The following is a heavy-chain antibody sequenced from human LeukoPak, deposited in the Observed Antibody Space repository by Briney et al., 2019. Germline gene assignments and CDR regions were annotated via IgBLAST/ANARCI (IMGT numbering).Heavy chain of an antibody. J-gene: IGHJ3*01. V-gene: IGHV3-53*01. Sequence: GGSLTLSCAASGFSVRTNYMSWLRQAPGKGLEWVSDIYSGGTIRYADSVKGRFTISRDNSKDTLHLQMNSLRVDDTAVYHCVRAVHHLFYSDSSGYYGDAFDVCGEGREVTVSS. CDR3: VRAVHHLFYSDSSGYYGDAFDV. CDR2: IYSGGTI. D-gene: IGHD3-22*01. CDR1: GFSVRTNY.